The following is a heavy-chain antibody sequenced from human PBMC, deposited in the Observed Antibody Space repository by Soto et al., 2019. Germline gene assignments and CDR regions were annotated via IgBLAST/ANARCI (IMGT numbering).Heavy chain of an antibody. J-gene: IGHJ3*02. CDR3: ASALDYYDSSGYYSPYAFDI. D-gene: IGHD3-22*01. Sequence: PGESLKISCKGSGYSFTSYWIGWVRQMPGKGLEWMGIIYPGDSDTRYSPSFQGQVTISADKSISTAYLQWSSLKASDTAMYYCASALDYYDSSGYYSPYAFDIWGQGTMVIVSS. V-gene: IGHV5-51*01. CDR2: IYPGDSDT. CDR1: GYSFTSYW.